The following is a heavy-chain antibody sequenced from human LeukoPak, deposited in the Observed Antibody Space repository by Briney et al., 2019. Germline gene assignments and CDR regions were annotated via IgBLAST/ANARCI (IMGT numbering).Heavy chain of an antibody. CDR1: GFTFSSYG. CDR2: IWYDGSNK. CDR3: ARGSYDSSGYLTPFAFYFDY. V-gene: IGHV3-33*01. J-gene: IGHJ4*02. D-gene: IGHD3-22*01. Sequence: GGSLRLSCAASGFTFSSYGMHWVSQGPGKGLEWVAVIWYDGSNKYYADSVKGRFTISRDNSKNTLYLQMNSLRAEDTAVYYCARGSYDSSGYLTPFAFYFDYWGQGTLVTVSS.